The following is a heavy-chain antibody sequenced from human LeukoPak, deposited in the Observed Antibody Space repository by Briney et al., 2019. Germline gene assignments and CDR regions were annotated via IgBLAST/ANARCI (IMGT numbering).Heavy chain of an antibody. D-gene: IGHD6-6*01. CDR1: GGSLSTSVYY. Sequence: SETLSLTCTVSGGSLSTSVYYWAWIRQSPGKGLEWIGRMHYTGNSQYIPSLKSRVTISVDTSKNQFSLKLRSVTAADTAVYYCARYSSSSGWFDPWGQGTLVTVSS. CDR3: ARYSSSSGWFDP. J-gene: IGHJ5*02. V-gene: IGHV4-39*01. CDR2: MHYTGNS.